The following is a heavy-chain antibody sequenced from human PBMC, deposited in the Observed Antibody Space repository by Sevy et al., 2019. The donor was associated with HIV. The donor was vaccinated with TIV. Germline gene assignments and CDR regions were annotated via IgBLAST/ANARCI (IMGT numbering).Heavy chain of an antibody. Sequence: GGSLRLSCAASGFNFSPYDMHWVRQGPGKGLEWVVTVSSDGTTRSYVDSIKGRFSLSRDNSKNTLYLQMNNLTPEDTAVYYCAKEGYYYDSRSSDWFDPWGPGALVTVSS. CDR3: AKEGYYYDSRSSDWFDP. V-gene: IGHV3-30*18. J-gene: IGHJ5*02. CDR2: VSSDGTTR. CDR1: GFNFSPYD. D-gene: IGHD3-22*01.